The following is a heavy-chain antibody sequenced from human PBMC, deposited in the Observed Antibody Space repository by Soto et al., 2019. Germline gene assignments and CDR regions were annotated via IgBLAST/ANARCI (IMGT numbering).Heavy chain of an antibody. D-gene: IGHD3-9*01. CDR3: ATSGGFYDILTGYSHFDY. CDR2: IIPIFGTA. CDR1: GGTFSRYS. Sequence: SVKVSCKASGGTFSRYSISWVRQGPGQGLEWMGGIIPIFGTANYAQKFQGRVTITADESTSTAYMELSSLRSEDTAVYYCATSGGFYDILTGYSHFDYWGQGTLVTVSS. V-gene: IGHV1-69*13. J-gene: IGHJ4*02.